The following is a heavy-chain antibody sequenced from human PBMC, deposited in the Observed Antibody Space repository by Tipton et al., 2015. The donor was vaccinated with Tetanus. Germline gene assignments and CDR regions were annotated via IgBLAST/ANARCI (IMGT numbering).Heavy chain of an antibody. D-gene: IGHD3-10*01. V-gene: IGHV3-30*18. CDR1: GFIFSSYA. J-gene: IGHJ6*02. Sequence: SLRLSCEASGFIFSSYAMHWVRQAPGKGLEWVAVIRYDGSNQNYSDSGRGRFTITRDNSKNTVSLQMNSLRVEDTAVYYCAKDLIFRAPRTRLYTMDVWGQGTTVTVSS. CDR3: AKDLIFRAPRTRLYTMDV. CDR2: IRYDGSNQ.